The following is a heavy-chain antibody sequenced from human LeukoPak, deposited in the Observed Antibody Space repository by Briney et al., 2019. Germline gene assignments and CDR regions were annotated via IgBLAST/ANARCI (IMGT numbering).Heavy chain of an antibody. J-gene: IGHJ4*02. V-gene: IGHV4-39*01. D-gene: IGHD3-22*01. CDR2: IYYSGST. CDR3: ARRDSSGYTYYFDY. Sequence: SETLSLTCTVSGGSISSSSYYWGWIRQPPGKGLEWIGSIYYSGSTYYNPSLKSRVTISVDTSKNQFSLKLSSVTAADTAVYYCARRDSSGYTYYFDYWGQGTLVTVSS. CDR1: GGSISSSSYY.